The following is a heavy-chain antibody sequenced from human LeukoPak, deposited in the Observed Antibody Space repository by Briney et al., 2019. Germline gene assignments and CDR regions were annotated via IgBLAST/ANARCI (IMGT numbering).Heavy chain of an antibody. CDR2: INPSGGST. D-gene: IGHD6-19*01. V-gene: IGHV1-46*01. J-gene: IGHJ5*02. CDR3: ARDGATAKYSSGWYSLDP. CDR1: GYTFAGYG. Sequence: GASVKVSCKASGYTFAGYGISWVRQAPGQGLEWMGIINPSGGSTSYAQKFQGRVTMTRDTSTSTVYMELSSLRSEDTAVYYCARDGATAKYSSGWYSLDPWGQGTLVTVSS.